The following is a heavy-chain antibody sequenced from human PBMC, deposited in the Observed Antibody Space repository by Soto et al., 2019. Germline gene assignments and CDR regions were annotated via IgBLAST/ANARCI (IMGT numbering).Heavy chain of an antibody. J-gene: IGHJ4*02. V-gene: IGHV4-59*11. Sequence: QVQLQESGPGLVKPSETLSLTCTVSGGSISNHYWRWIRPPPGKGLEWIGYIYYNGNTNYNPPLKSRVTMSVDTSKYQISPKLSSVTAADTAVYYCTRANWYSEYWGQGTLVTVSS. CDR2: IYYNGNT. CDR3: TRANWYSEY. D-gene: IGHD7-27*01. CDR1: GGSISNHY.